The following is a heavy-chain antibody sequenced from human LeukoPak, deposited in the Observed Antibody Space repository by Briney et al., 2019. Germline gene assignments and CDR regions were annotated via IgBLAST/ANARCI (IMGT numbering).Heavy chain of an antibody. J-gene: IGHJ4*02. CDR3: ARAGSALDYYDSSGYTY. CDR1: GYTFTSYG. V-gene: IGHV1-18*01. D-gene: IGHD3-22*01. Sequence: EASVKASCKASGYTFTSYGISWVRQAPGQGLEWMGWISAYNGNTNYAQKLQGRVTMTTDTSTSTAYMELRSLRSDDTAVYYCARAGSALDYYDSSGYTYWGQGTLVTVSS. CDR2: ISAYNGNT.